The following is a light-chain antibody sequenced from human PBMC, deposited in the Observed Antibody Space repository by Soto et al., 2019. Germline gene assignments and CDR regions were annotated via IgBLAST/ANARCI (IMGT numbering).Light chain of an antibody. J-gene: IGKJ5*01. CDR1: QSVSLN. V-gene: IGKV3-15*01. Sequence: TLMTQSPATLSVSPGERVTLSCRASQSVSLNLAWYQHKPGQAPRLLIYGASTRVIGIPDRFTGSGSGTEFTLSITNLQSEDFALYYCQQYNDWPPITFGQGTRLEIK. CDR3: QQYNDWPPIT. CDR2: GAS.